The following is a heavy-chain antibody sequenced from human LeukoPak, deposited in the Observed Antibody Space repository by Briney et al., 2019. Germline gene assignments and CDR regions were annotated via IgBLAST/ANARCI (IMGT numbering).Heavy chain of an antibody. CDR3: ARESEYSTNAFDY. CDR2: ISSSSSYI. CDR1: GFTFSSYS. D-gene: IGHD6-6*01. Sequence: GGSLRLSCAASGFTFSSYSMNWVRQAPGKGLEWVSSISSSSSYIHYADSVKGRFTISRDNAKNSLNLQMNSLRAEDTAVYYCARESEYSTNAFDYWGQGTLVTVSS. J-gene: IGHJ4*02. V-gene: IGHV3-21*01.